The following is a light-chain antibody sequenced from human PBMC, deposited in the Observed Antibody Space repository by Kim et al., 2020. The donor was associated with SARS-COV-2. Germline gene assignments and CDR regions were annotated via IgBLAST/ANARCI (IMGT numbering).Light chain of an antibody. V-gene: IGKV1-5*03. CDR1: QSVGSG. Sequence: DFQMTQSPSTLSASVGDRVTITCRASQSVGSGLAWYQQKPGKAPNLLIYEASNLESGVPSRFRGSGFGTEFTLTISSLQPDDFATYYCQQYYYASFGQGTKLEIK. CDR2: EAS. J-gene: IGKJ2*03. CDR3: QQYYYAS.